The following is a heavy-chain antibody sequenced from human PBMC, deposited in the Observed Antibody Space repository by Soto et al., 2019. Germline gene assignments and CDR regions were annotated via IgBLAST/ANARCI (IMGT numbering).Heavy chain of an antibody. CDR3: ARGDREDIAVVIGVRPGEYGVDV. CDR2: IAYDGSNK. D-gene: IGHD2-15*01. V-gene: IGHV3-30-3*01. CDR1: GFTFRSYA. J-gene: IGHJ6*02. Sequence: QVQLVESGGGVVQPGRSLRLSCAASGFTFRSYAMHWVRQAPGKGLECVAVIAYDGSNKFYRDYVRGRFTISRDNSENTLYLQINRLRYEDTAVYYCARGDREDIAVVIGVRPGEYGVDVWGQGTTVTASS.